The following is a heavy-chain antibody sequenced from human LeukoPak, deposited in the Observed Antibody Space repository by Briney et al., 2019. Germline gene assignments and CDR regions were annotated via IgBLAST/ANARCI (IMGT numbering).Heavy chain of an antibody. D-gene: IGHD1-14*01. CDR3: ATETNGRHYDY. J-gene: IGHJ4*02. Sequence: GGSLRLSCTASGLTFSTSGFNWVRQAPGKGLEWVASIGPTGSDRYHADSIKGRFTISRDNANNFLYLQMHSLRAEDTAVYYCATETNGRHYDYWGQGTLLTVSS. CDR1: GLTFSTSG. CDR2: IGPTGSDR. V-gene: IGHV3-21*06.